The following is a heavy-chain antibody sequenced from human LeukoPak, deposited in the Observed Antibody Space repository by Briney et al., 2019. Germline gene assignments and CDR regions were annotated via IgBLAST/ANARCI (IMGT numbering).Heavy chain of an antibody. V-gene: IGHV3-30*18. Sequence: GGSLRLSCAASGFTFSNYAMSWVRQAPGKGLEWVAVISYDGSNKYYADSVKGRFTISRDNSKNTLYLQMNSLRAEDTAVYYCAKMGYSSSSGDYWGQGTLVTVSS. D-gene: IGHD6-6*01. CDR3: AKMGYSSSSGDY. CDR2: ISYDGSNK. J-gene: IGHJ4*02. CDR1: GFTFSNYA.